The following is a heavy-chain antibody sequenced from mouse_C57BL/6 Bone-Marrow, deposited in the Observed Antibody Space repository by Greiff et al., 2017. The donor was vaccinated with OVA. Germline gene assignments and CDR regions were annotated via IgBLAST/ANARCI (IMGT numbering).Heavy chain of an antibody. CDR3: AREGGDYDEDY. D-gene: IGHD2-4*01. Sequence: EVQLQQSGPELVKPGASVKISCKASGYTFTDYYMNWVKQSHGKSLEWIGDINPNNGGTSYNQKFKGKATLTVDKSSSTAYMELRSLTSEDSAVYYCAREGGDYDEDYWGQGTTLTVSS. V-gene: IGHV1-26*01. CDR2: INPNNGGT. J-gene: IGHJ2*01. CDR1: GYTFTDYY.